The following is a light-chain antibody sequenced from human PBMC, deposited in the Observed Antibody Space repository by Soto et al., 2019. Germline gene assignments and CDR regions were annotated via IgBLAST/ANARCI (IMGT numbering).Light chain of an antibody. V-gene: IGKV1-39*01. J-gene: IGKJ1*01. Sequence: DIQMTQSPSSLSASVGDSVTITCRASQRIGSYVNWYQQKPGKAPKLLIYAATNLEEGVPSRLSGSGSGTDFSLSVSGLQPEDFATSSCQQSYSIPVWTFGHGTKVEIK. CDR2: AAT. CDR3: QQSYSIPVWT. CDR1: QRIGSY.